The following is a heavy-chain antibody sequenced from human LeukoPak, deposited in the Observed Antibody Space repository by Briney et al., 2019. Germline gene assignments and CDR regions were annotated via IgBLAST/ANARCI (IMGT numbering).Heavy chain of an antibody. D-gene: IGHD5-24*01. J-gene: IGHJ3*02. V-gene: IGHV1-46*01. CDR2: INPSGGST. CDR1: GYSLTTYY. CDR3: ARGGPGVDGYNYAFDI. Sequence: ASVKVSCKASGYSLTTYYIHWVRQAPGQGLEWMGLINPSGGSTSYAQKFQGRVTMTRDTSTSTVSMELSSLRSEDTAVYYCARGGPGVDGYNYAFDIWGQGTRVTVSS.